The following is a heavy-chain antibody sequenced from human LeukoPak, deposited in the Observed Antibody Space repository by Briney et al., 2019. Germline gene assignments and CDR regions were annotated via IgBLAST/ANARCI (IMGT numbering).Heavy chain of an antibody. Sequence: PGGSLRLSCAASGFTFSSYSMNWVRQAPGKGLEWVSSISSSSSYIYYADSVKGRFTISRDNAKNSLYLQMNSLRAEDTAVYYCARLSPGLIDVVPDKIDYWGQGTLVTVSS. CDR3: ARLSPGLIDVVPDKIDY. V-gene: IGHV3-21*01. CDR2: ISSSSSYI. D-gene: IGHD3-16*01. J-gene: IGHJ4*02. CDR1: GFTFSSYS.